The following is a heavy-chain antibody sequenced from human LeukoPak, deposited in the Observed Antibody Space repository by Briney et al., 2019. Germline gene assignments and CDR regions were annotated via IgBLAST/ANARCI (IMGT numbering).Heavy chain of an antibody. CDR3: AREVTVTPDAPDV. D-gene: IGHD5-18*01. Sequence: GGSLRLSCAASGFSFSSYEMSWVRQAPGKGLEWVAYIDSGSSVIKYADSVKGRFTVSRGNTQNSLYLQLNNLRVEDTAVYYCAREVTVTPDAPDVWGQGTMVTVSS. CDR1: GFSFSSYE. J-gene: IGHJ3*01. CDR2: IDSGSSVI. V-gene: IGHV3-48*03.